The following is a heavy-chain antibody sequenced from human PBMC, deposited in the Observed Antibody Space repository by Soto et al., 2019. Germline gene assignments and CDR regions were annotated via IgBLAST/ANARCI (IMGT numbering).Heavy chain of an antibody. CDR1: GFTFSSYE. J-gene: IGHJ4*02. V-gene: IGHV3-48*03. CDR2: ISPSGSTI. CDR3: ARCRYYFDY. Sequence: GGSLRLSCVASGFTFSSYEMNWVRQAPGKGLEWISYISPSGSTIYYADSAKGRFTISRDNAKNSLYLQMISLRAEDTAVYYCARCRYYFDYWGQGTLVTVSS.